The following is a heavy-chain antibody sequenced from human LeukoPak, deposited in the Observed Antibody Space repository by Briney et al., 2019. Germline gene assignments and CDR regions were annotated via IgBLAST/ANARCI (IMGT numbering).Heavy chain of an antibody. J-gene: IGHJ2*01. D-gene: IGHD3-22*01. CDR2: INPSGST. V-gene: IGHV4-4*07. Sequence: SETLSLTCTVSGFVSGESISTYSWSWFRQPAGKGLEWLGRINPSGSTNYNPSLKGRVTISEDKSRNQVSLKLNSVTAADTAVYYCARDSRGTDPWYFDVWGRGTLVTVSS. CDR3: ARDSRGTDPWYFDV. CDR1: GESISTYS.